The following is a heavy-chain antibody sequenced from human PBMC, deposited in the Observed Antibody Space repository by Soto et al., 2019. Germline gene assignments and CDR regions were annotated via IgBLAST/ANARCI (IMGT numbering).Heavy chain of an antibody. CDR3: AKSGEAAAGTGMDV. CDR2: ISYDGSNK. J-gene: IGHJ6*02. CDR1: GFTFSSYG. V-gene: IGHV3-30*18. D-gene: IGHD6-13*01. Sequence: QVQLVESGGGVVQPGRSLRLSCAASGFTFSSYGMHWVRQAPGKGLGWVAVISYDGSNKYYADSVQGRFTISRDNSKNTLYLQMNSLRAEDKAVSYCAKSGEAAAGTGMDVWGQGTTVTVSS.